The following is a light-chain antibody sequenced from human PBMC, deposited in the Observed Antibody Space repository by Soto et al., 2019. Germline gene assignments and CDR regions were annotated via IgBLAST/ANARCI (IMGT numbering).Light chain of an antibody. CDR2: GVT. V-gene: IGLV2-14*01. CDR3: FSHRGGDSHV. J-gene: IGLJ1*01. Sequence: QDVRTQPASVTGSPGQSITISYTGTSSDVGAYNYVSWYQQYPGKAPKLMVYGVTNRPSGVSNRFSGSKTGNTASLTISGLLAEDEADYYCFSHRGGDSHVFGTGTKVTVL. CDR1: SSDVGAYNY.